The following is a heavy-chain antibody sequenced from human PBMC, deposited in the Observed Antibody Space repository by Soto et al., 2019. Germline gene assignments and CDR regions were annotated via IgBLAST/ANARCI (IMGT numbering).Heavy chain of an antibody. Sequence: SVKVSCKASGGTFSSYAISWVRQAPGQGLEWMGGIIPIFGTANYAQKFQGRVTITADESTSTAYMELSSLRSEDTAVYYCARDAYYYDSSGYYYVPDFDYWGQGTLVTVPQ. CDR1: GGTFSSYA. D-gene: IGHD3-22*01. CDR3: ARDAYYYDSSGYYYVPDFDY. CDR2: IIPIFGTA. J-gene: IGHJ4*02. V-gene: IGHV1-69*13.